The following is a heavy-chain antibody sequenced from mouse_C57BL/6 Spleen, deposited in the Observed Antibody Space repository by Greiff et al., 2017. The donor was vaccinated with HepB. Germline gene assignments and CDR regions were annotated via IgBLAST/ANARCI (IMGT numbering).Heavy chain of an antibody. J-gene: IGHJ2*01. CDR3: ARDELGFDY. Sequence: VQLQQPGAELVKPGASVKLSCKASGYTFTSYWMHWVKQRPGQGLEWIGMIRRNSGSTNSNEKFKSKATMTVDKSSSTAYMQLSSLTSEDAAVYSCARDELGFDYWGQGTTLTVSS. CDR1: GYTFTSYW. D-gene: IGHD4-1*01. V-gene: IGHV1-64*01. CDR2: IRRNSGST.